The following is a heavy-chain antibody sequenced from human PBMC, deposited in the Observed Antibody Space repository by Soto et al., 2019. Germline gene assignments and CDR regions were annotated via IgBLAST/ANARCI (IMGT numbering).Heavy chain of an antibody. CDR1: GFTFSSYA. Sequence: GGSLRLSCAASGFTFSSYAMSWVRQAPGKGLEWVSAISGSGGSTYYADSVKGRFTISRDNSKNTLYLQMNSLRAEDTAVYYCAKDSGPVVIIPYYFDYWGQGTLVTVSS. J-gene: IGHJ4*02. CDR2: ISGSGGST. CDR3: AKDSGPVVIIPYYFDY. V-gene: IGHV3-23*01. D-gene: IGHD3-3*01.